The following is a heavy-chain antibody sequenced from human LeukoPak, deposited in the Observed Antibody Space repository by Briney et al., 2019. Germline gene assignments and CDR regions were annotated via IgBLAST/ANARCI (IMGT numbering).Heavy chain of an antibody. Sequence: GESLKISCKGSGHTVTNRWIGWVRQTPGKGLEWMGIIYPGDSDTRYNPSFQGQVTISADKSIGTAYLQWSSLEASDTGIYYCARRGPSSEYFDHWGQGTLVTVSS. D-gene: IGHD3-16*01. V-gene: IGHV5-51*01. J-gene: IGHJ4*02. CDR3: ARRGPSSEYFDH. CDR2: IYPGDSDT. CDR1: GHTVTNRW.